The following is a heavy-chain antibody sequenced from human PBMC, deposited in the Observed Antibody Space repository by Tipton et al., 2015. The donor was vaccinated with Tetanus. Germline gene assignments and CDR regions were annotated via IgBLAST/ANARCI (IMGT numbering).Heavy chain of an antibody. CDR3: ARGSKGSTAWFPDHYGMDV. CDR2: INYSGST. V-gene: IGHV4-34*01. D-gene: IGHD6-19*01. J-gene: IGHJ6*02. Sequence: TLSLTCAVYGGSFSGYYWNWIRQPPGKGLEWIGEINYSGSTNYNPSLKSRVTISVDTSKNRVSLKLNSVTAADTAVYYCARGSKGSTAWFPDHYGMDVWGQGTTVTVSS. CDR1: GGSFSGYY.